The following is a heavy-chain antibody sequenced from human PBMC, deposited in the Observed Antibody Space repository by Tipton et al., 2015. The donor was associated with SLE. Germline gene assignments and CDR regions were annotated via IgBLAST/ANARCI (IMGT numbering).Heavy chain of an antibody. J-gene: IGHJ4*02. CDR1: GFTLDNYD. Sequence: SLRLSCAASGFTLDNYDMSWVRQAPGKGLEWVSGINWNAAGTAYAESVKGRFTISRDNAKNSVFLQLTSLRAEDTAVYYCAKNAVGDTHSDYWGQGTLVTVSS. D-gene: IGHD1-26*01. CDR2: INWNAAGT. V-gene: IGHV3-20*04. CDR3: AKNAVGDTHSDY.